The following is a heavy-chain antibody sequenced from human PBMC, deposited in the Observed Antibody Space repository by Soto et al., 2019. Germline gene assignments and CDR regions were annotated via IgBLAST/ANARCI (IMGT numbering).Heavy chain of an antibody. J-gene: IGHJ4*02. CDR1: GFTFRSYA. V-gene: IGHV3-23*01. CDR3: AKDRSSTSCYAFDY. CDR2: IGGSSGST. Sequence: GGSLRLSCAASGFTFRSYAMSWVRQAPGKGLEWVSAIGGSSGSTDYADSLKGRFTISRDNSKNTLFLQMNSLRAADTAVYYCAKDRSSTSCYAFDYWGQGTLVTVSS. D-gene: IGHD2-2*01.